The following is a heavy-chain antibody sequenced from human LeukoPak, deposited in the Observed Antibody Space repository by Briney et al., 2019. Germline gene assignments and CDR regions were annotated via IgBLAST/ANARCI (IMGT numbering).Heavy chain of an antibody. CDR1: GYSFSTYG. Sequence: ASVKVSCKASGYSFSTYGMTWVRQAPGQGLEWMGWISGNSGVTKYAQKVQGRVTMTRDTSTSTAYMEMTSLSSDDTAVYYCARTRSGGSCSYWGQGTLVTVSA. D-gene: IGHD2-15*01. V-gene: IGHV1-18*01. CDR2: ISGNSGVT. CDR3: ARTRSGGSCSY. J-gene: IGHJ4*02.